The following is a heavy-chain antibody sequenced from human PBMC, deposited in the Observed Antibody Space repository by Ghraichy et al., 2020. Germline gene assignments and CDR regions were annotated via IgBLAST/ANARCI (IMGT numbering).Heavy chain of an antibody. CDR3: ARDLNYYDSSGYRNWFDP. Sequence: ASVKVSCKASGYTFTGYYMHWVRQAPGQGLEWMGWINPNSGGTNYAQKFQGRVTMTRDTSISTAYMELSRLRSDDTAVYYCARDLNYYDSSGYRNWFDPWGQGTLVTVSS. D-gene: IGHD3-22*01. J-gene: IGHJ5*02. CDR2: INPNSGGT. V-gene: IGHV1-2*02. CDR1: GYTFTGYY.